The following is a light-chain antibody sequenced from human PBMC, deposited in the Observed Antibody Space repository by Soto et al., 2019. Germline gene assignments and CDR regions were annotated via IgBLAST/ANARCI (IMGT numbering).Light chain of an antibody. CDR2: WAS. Sequence: DIVMTQSPESLTVSLGERATINCKSSLSVFYSSNNQNYLAWYQHKPGQPPKLLIYWASTRESGVPDRFSGSGSGTDLTLTISSLQAEDVAVYYCQQYYTTLAPTFGGGTKVEIK. V-gene: IGKV4-1*01. J-gene: IGKJ4*01. CDR3: QQYYTTLAPT. CDR1: LSVFYSSNNQNY.